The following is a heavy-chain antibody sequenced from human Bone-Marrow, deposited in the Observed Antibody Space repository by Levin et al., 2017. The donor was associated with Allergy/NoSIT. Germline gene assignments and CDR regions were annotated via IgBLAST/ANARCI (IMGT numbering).Heavy chain of an antibody. Sequence: GASVKVSCKASGYTFTNYVIGWVRQAPGQGLEWLGRISAYNGDTNYAQKLQGRVTMTTDTSATTAYMELRSLRSDDTAVYYCAREGVVVVPAAAADYWGQGTLVTVSS. CDR3: AREGVVVVPAAAADY. J-gene: IGHJ4*02. CDR2: ISAYNGDT. CDR1: GYTFTNYV. D-gene: IGHD2-2*01. V-gene: IGHV1-18*01.